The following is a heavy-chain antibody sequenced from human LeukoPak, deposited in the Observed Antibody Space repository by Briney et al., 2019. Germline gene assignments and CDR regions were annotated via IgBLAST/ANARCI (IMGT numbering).Heavy chain of an antibody. J-gene: IGHJ4*02. Sequence: XMHWVRXAPGKGLEYVSAISSNGGSTYYANSVKGRFTVSRDNSKNTLYLQMGSLRAEDMAVYYCARGVSSSSDYWGQGTLVTVSS. CDR1: X. CDR3: ARGVSSSSDY. CDR2: ISSNGGST. D-gene: IGHD6-6*01. V-gene: IGHV3-64*01.